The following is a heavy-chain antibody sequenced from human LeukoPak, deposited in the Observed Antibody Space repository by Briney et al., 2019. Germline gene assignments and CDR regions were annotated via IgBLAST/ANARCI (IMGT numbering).Heavy chain of an antibody. D-gene: IGHD1-26*01. V-gene: IGHV3-23*01. CDR3: AKDFVPRGGSYFPGFDY. CDR1: GFSFSSYP. J-gene: IGHJ4*02. CDR2: IASGGGDT. Sequence: GGSLRLSCVGSGFSFSSYPISWVRQTPGKGLEWVSAIASGGGDTYYADSVKGRFTISRDNSKNTMYLQMNSLRAEDTAIYYCAKDFVPRGGSYFPGFDYWGQGTLVIVSS.